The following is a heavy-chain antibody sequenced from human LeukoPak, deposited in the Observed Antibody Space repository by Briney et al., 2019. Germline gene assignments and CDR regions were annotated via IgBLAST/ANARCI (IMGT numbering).Heavy chain of an antibody. CDR3: ARDWSHHIVSGSTNCFDP. V-gene: IGHV1-69*04. CDR1: GGTFSSYA. J-gene: IGHJ5*02. CDR2: MIPILGIA. D-gene: IGHD1-26*01. Sequence: GSSVKVSCKASGGTFSSYAISWVRQAPGQGLEWMGRMIPILGIASDAQSFQGRVTITADKSTSTAYMELSSLRSEDTAVYYCARDWSHHIVSGSTNCFDPWGQGTLVTVSS.